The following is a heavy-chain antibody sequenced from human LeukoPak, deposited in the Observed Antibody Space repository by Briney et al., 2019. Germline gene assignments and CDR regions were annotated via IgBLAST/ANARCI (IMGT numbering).Heavy chain of an antibody. CDR2: INHSGST. J-gene: IGHJ4*02. CDR3: ARAPYYDSSGQVDY. D-gene: IGHD3-22*01. V-gene: IGHV4-34*01. CDR1: GGSTSSYY. Sequence: PSETLSLTCSVSGGSTSSYYWTWIRQPPGKGLEWIGEINHSGSTNYNPSLKSRVTISVDTSKNQFSLKLSSVTAADTAVYYCARAPYYDSSGQVDYWGQGTLVTVSS.